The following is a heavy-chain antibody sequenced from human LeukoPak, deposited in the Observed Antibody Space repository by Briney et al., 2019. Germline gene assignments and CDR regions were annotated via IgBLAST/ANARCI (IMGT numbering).Heavy chain of an antibody. Sequence: GGSLTLSCAPSGFTFSRYAMRWVRPAPGKGLEWVSGISGSGGSTYYADSVKGRSTISRDNPKNTLYLQRTSLRAEDTAVYYCAKGTTICGVVTYDYWGQGTLFTVSP. CDR2: ISGSGGST. CDR3: AKGTTICGVVTYDY. V-gene: IGHV3-23*01. J-gene: IGHJ4*02. D-gene: IGHD3-3*01. CDR1: GFTFSRYA.